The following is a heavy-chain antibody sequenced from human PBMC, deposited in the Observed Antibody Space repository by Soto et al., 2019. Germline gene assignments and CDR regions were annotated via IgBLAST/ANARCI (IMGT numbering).Heavy chain of an antibody. V-gene: IGHV3-23*01. CDR1: GFTFSRDG. CDR3: AKERATTTAFDY. J-gene: IGHJ4*02. D-gene: IGHD4-17*01. Sequence: GSLLFPCSASGFTFSRDGMSWVRQAPGKGLEWVSLITDNGGSTYYADSVKGRFTISRDNTKNTLFLQMNSLRAEDTAVYYCAKERATTTAFDYWGQGALVTVYS. CDR2: ITDNGGST.